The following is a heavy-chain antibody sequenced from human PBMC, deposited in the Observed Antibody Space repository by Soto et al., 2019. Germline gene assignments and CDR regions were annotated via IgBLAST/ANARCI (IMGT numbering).Heavy chain of an antibody. V-gene: IGHV2-5*02. J-gene: IGHJ4*02. D-gene: IGHD3-10*01. CDR1: GFSLSTTGMG. Sequence: QITLKESGPTLVKPTQTLTLTCTFSGFSLSTTGMGVGWIRQPPGKALEWLALIYWDDDKHDSPSLNSRRTITRDTPKNQVVLKMTKIDPADAVTYYCPRRLLRALYFFHYWGQGTLVTLSS. CDR2: IYWDDDK. CDR3: PRRLLRALYFFHY.